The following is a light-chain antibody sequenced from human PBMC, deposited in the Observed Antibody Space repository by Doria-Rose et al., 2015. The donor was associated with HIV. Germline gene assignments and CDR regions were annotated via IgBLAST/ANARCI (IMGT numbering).Light chain of an antibody. CDR2: DVS. V-gene: IGKV3-20*01. CDR1: QSVSSSE. CDR3: QQYVSSPLT. Sequence: DIVLTQTPGTLSLSPGERATLSCRASQSVSSSELGWYQQKPGQAPRLLIYDVSTRATGIPDRSSGSGSGTDFTLAISRLEPEDFAVYYCQQYVSSPLTFGGGTKVEIK. J-gene: IGKJ4*01.